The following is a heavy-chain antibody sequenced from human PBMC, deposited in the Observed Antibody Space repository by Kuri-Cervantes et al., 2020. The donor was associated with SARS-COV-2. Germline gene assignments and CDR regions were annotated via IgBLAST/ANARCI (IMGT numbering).Heavy chain of an antibody. CDR3: ARGGWIAATDYFDY. J-gene: IGHJ4*02. D-gene: IGHD6-13*01. V-gene: IGHV3-53*01. Sequence: GESLKISCAASGFTVSSNYMSWVRQAPGKGLEWVSVIYSGGSTYYADSVKGRFTISRDNAKNSLYPQMNSLRAEDTAVYYCARGGWIAATDYFDYWGQGTLVTVSS. CDR1: GFTVSSNY. CDR2: IYSGGST.